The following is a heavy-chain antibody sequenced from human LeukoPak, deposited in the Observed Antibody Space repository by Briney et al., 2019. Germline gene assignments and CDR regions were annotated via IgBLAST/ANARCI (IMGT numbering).Heavy chain of an antibody. D-gene: IGHD3-3*01. Sequence: PGGSLRLSCVASGFTFSSHAMSWVRQAPGKGLEWVSTLGGRSRSTYYADSVKGRFTISRDNSKNTLYLHMSSLRAEDAAIYYCVRGARHDELWSGYFFDYWGQGTLVTVSS. V-gene: IGHV3-23*01. CDR2: LGGRSRST. CDR3: VRGARHDELWSGYFFDY. CDR1: GFTFSSHA. J-gene: IGHJ4*02.